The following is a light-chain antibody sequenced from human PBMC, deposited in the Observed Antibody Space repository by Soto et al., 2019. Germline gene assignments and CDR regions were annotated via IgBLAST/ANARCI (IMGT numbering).Light chain of an antibody. CDR2: DVT. Sequence: QSVLTQPASVSGSPGQSITISCTGTSSDVGGYNYVSWYQQYPGKAPKLMIYDVTNRHTGVSNRFSGSKSGNTASLTISGLQAEDEADYFCSSYASTSTPVVFGGGTKLTVL. V-gene: IGLV2-14*03. CDR3: SSYASTSTPVV. CDR1: SSDVGGYNY. J-gene: IGLJ3*02.